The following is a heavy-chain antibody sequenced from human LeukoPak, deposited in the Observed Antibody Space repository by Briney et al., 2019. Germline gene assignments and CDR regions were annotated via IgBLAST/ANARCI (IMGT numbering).Heavy chain of an antibody. V-gene: IGHV4-39*01. CDR3: ARLSPPDYDILTGYYRWFDP. CDR2: IYYSGST. D-gene: IGHD3-9*01. CDR1: GGSISSSSYY. Sequence: SGTLSLTCTVSGGSISSSSYYWGWIRQPPGKGLEWIGSIYYSGSTYYNPSLKSRVTISVDTSKNQFSLKLSSVTAADTAVYYCARLSPPDYDILTGYYRWFDPWGQGTLVTVSS. J-gene: IGHJ5*02.